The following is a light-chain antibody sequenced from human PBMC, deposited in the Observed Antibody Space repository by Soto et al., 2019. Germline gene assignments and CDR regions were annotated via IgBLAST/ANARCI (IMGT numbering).Light chain of an antibody. CDR2: GAS. V-gene: IGKV3-20*01. Sequence: EIVLTQSPATLSLSPGERATLSCRASQSVTSTYLAWYQQKPGQAPRLLVYGASSRATGIPDRFSGSGSGTDFTLTITRLVPEDLAVYYCQLYGTSPMYTFGQGTKLEIK. J-gene: IGKJ2*01. CDR3: QLYGTSPMYT. CDR1: QSVTSTY.